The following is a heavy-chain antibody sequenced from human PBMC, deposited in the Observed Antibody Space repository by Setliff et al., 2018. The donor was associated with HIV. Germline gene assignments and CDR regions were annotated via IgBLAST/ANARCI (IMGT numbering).Heavy chain of an antibody. CDR1: GYRFANHN. D-gene: IGHD1-1*01. Sequence: ASVKVSCKASGYRFANHNIHWVQQAPGKGLHWMGRVDPANGKTIYAEKFQGRVSIIADTSIDTAYMELNSLRSEDTAVYYCAAEGNIFDLWGRGTMVTVSS. V-gene: IGHV1-69-2*01. CDR3: AAEGNIFDL. J-gene: IGHJ3*01. CDR2: VDPANGKT.